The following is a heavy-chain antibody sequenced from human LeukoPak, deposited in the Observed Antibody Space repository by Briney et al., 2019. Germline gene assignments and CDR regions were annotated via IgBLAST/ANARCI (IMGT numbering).Heavy chain of an antibody. V-gene: IGHV3-23*01. Sequence: GGSLRLSCAASGFTFSSYAMSWVRQAPGKGLEWVSGISRRGDSTYYADSVKDRFTISRDNSKNTLFLQMNSLRGEDTAVYYYAKDRDVSDVWGKGTTVTVSS. J-gene: IGHJ6*04. CDR3: AKDRDVSDV. CDR2: ISRRGDST. CDR1: GFTFSSYA.